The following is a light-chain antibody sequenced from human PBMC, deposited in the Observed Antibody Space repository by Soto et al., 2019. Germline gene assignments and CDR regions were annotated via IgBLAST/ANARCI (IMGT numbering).Light chain of an antibody. CDR2: NNH. CDR1: SSNIGSKT. V-gene: IGLV1-44*01. CDR3: AAWDDSLNACV. Sequence: QSVLTQATSAAGTTGQRVTISCSGSSSNIGSKTVNWYQQLPGMAPKLLIFNNHQRPSGVPDRFSGSKSGTSASLAISGLQSEDEADYYCAAWDDSLNACVFGTGTKVTV. J-gene: IGLJ1*01.